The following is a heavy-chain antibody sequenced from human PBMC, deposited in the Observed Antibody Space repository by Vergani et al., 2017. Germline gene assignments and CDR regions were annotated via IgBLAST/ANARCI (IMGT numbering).Heavy chain of an antibody. Sequence: QITLKDSGPTLVKPTQPLPLPSPFSLFPLPPSPLRLPSLPPPPVKALDWLALIYWDVDKRYSPSLKSRLTITKDTSKNQVVLTMTNMDPVDTATYYCAHSPGIAAAEAFDIWGQGTMVTVSS. CDR2: IYWDVDK. D-gene: IGHD6-13*01. CDR3: AHSPGIAAAEAFDI. J-gene: IGHJ3*02. CDR1: LFPLPPSPLR. V-gene: IGHV2-5*02.